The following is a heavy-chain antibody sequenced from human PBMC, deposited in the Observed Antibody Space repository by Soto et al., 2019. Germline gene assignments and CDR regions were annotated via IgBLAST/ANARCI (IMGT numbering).Heavy chain of an antibody. V-gene: IGHV3-7*03. J-gene: IGHJ6*03. Sequence: GGSLRLSCAGSGFTFGRYWMSWVRQAPGKGLEWVASMKEDGSEEYYVASVEGRFTVSRDNAKNSLYVQMNSLRVEDTAVYYCARMVCSGGSCWTYNYNYYMDVWGKGTTVTVSS. CDR3: ARMVCSGGSCWTYNYNYYMDV. D-gene: IGHD2-15*01. CDR1: GFTFGRYW. CDR2: MKEDGSEE.